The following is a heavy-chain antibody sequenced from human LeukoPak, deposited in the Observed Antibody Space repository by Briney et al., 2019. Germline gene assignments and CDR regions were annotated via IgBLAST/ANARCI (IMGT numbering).Heavy chain of an antibody. Sequence: GGSLGLSCAASGFTFDDYAMHWVRQAPGKGLEWVSGISWNSGSIGYADSVRGRFTISRDNAKNSLYLQMNSLRAEDTALYYCAKDLAPNYYGSGYFDYWGQGTLVTVSS. J-gene: IGHJ4*02. V-gene: IGHV3-9*01. CDR3: AKDLAPNYYGSGYFDY. D-gene: IGHD3-10*01. CDR2: ISWNSGSI. CDR1: GFTFDDYA.